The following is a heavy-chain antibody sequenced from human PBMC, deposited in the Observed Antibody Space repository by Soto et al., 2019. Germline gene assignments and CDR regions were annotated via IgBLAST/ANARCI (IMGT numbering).Heavy chain of an antibody. D-gene: IGHD5-18*01. CDR3: ARDVGGWDGYIYAY. CDR1: GYTFTGYY. CDR2: VNPHSGGT. V-gene: IGHV1-2*04. J-gene: IGHJ4*02. Sequence: ASVKVSCKASGYTFTGYYVHWLRQAPGQGLEWMGWVNPHSGGTGYAQKFQGWVTMTRDASISTAYMELSRLRSDDTAVYYCARDVGGWDGYIYAYWGQGTLVTVSS.